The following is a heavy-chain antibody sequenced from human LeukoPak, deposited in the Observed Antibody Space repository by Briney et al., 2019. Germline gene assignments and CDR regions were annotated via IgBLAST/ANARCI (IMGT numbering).Heavy chain of an antibody. Sequence: EASVKVSCXASGGTFSSYAISWVRQAPGQGLEWMGRIIPIFGTANYAQKFQGRVTITTDESTSTAYMELSSLRSEDTAVYYCARDRGRRQWLPFDYWGQGTLVTVSS. CDR3: ARDRGRRQWLPFDY. J-gene: IGHJ4*02. CDR2: IIPIFGTA. D-gene: IGHD6-19*01. CDR1: GGTFSSYA. V-gene: IGHV1-69*05.